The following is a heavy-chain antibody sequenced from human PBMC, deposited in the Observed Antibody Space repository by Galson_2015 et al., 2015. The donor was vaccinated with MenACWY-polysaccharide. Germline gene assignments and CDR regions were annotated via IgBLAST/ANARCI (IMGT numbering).Heavy chain of an antibody. Sequence: SLRLSCAASGFTFSSYSMNWVRQAPGKGLEWVSYISSSSSTMYYADSVKGRFTISRDNAKSSLYLQMNSLRAEDTAVYYCARVKLLTTPAFDIWGQGTMVTVSS. CDR2: ISSSSSTM. J-gene: IGHJ3*02. D-gene: IGHD4-11*01. V-gene: IGHV3-48*01. CDR3: ARVKLLTTPAFDI. CDR1: GFTFSSYS.